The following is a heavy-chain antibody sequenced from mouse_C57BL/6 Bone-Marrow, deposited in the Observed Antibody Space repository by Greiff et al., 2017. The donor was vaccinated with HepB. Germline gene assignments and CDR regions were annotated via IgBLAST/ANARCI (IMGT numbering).Heavy chain of an antibody. D-gene: IGHD1-1*02. Sequence: EVKLVESGGGLVQPGGSLKLSCAASGFTFSDYYMYWVRQTPEKRLEWVAYISNGGGSTYYPDTVKGRCTNSRANAKNNLYLQMSRLKSEDTAMYYCARRGGNYWYFDVWGTGTTVTVSS. CDR3: ARRGGNYWYFDV. CDR2: ISNGGGST. V-gene: IGHV5-12*01. J-gene: IGHJ1*03. CDR1: GFTFSDYY.